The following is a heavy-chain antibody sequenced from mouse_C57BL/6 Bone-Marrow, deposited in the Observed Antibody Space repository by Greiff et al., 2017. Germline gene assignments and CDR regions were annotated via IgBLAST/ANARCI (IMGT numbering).Heavy chain of an antibody. J-gene: IGHJ3*01. CDR2: IRLKSDNYAT. V-gene: IGHV6-3*01. Sequence: EVMLVESGGGLVQPGGSMKLSCVASGFTFSNYWMNWVRQSPEKGLEWVAQIRLKSDNYATHYAESVKGRFTISRDDSKSSVYLQMNNVRAEDTGIYYCTRFAYWGQGTLVTVSA. CDR3: TRFAY. CDR1: GFTFSNYW.